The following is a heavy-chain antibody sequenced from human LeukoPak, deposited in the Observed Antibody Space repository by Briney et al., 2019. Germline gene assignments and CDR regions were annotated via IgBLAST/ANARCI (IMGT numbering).Heavy chain of an antibody. D-gene: IGHD2-2*01. CDR3: AKLNGYAVRPYYFDY. V-gene: IGHV3-23*01. Sequence: GGSLRLSCAASGFTFSSYAMSWVRQAPGKGLDWVSAISGSGGSTYYADSVKGRFTISRDNSKNTLYLQMNSLSAEDTAVYYCAKLNGYAVRPYYFDYWGQGTLVTVSS. CDR2: ISGSGGST. CDR1: GFTFSSYA. J-gene: IGHJ4*02.